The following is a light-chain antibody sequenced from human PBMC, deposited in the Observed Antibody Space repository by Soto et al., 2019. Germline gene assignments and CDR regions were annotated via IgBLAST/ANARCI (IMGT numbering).Light chain of an antibody. V-gene: IGKV3-15*01. CDR1: QSVASS. CDR2: GAT. CDR3: QQYSNWPSGT. Sequence: EIVMTQSPATLSVSPGERVTLSCRASQSVASSLAWYQQKPGQSPRLLIYGATTRASNIAARFSGGGSGTELTLTISSLQSEDSALNYCQQYSNWPSGTFGQGTRLEI. J-gene: IGKJ5*01.